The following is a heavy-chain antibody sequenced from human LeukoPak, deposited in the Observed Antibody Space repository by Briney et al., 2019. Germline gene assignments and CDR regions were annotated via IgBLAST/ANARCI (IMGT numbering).Heavy chain of an antibody. D-gene: IGHD6-13*01. J-gene: IGHJ4*02. CDR2: IYTSGDT. V-gene: IGHV4-4*07. Sequence: TSETLSLTCTVSGGSISTYYWSWIRQPAGKGLEWFVHIYTSGDTNYNPSLKSRVTMSIATSKNQFSLNLSSVTAADTAMYYCARGHIAVAGSDYWGQGILVTVSS. CDR3: ARGHIAVAGSDY. CDR1: GGSISTYY.